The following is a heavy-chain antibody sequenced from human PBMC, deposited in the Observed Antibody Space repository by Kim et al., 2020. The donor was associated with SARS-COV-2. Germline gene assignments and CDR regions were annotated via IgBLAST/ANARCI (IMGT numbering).Heavy chain of an antibody. J-gene: IGHJ3*02. Sequence: SETLSLTCTVSGGSISSSSYYWGWIRQPPGKGLEWIGSIYYSGSTYYNPSLKSRVTISVDTSKNQFSLKLSSVTAADTAAYYCASGVYTNYDFWSGYPNDAFDIWGQGTMVTVSS. D-gene: IGHD3-3*01. CDR1: GGSISSSSYY. CDR3: ASGVYTNYDFWSGYPNDAFDI. CDR2: IYYSGST. V-gene: IGHV4-39*01.